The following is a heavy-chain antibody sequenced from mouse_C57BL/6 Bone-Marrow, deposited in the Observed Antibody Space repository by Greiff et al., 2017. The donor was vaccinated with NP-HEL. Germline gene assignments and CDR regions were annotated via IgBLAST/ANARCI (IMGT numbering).Heavy chain of an antibody. CDR1: GFSLTSYG. D-gene: IGHD4-1*01. CDR3: ARSNWETGTGFAY. CDR2: IWSGGST. V-gene: IGHV2-2*01. J-gene: IGHJ3*01. Sequence: VQLQQSGPGLVQPSQSLSITCTASGFSLTSYGVHWVRQSPGKGLEWLGVIWSGGSTAYNAAFISRLSISKDNSKSQVFFKMNSLQADDTAIYYCARSNWETGTGFAYWGQGTLVTVSA.